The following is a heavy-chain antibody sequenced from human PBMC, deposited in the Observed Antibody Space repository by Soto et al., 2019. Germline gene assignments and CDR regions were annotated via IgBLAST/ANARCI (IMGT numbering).Heavy chain of an antibody. J-gene: IGHJ3*02. V-gene: IGHV1-46*01. D-gene: IGHD3-9*01. Sequence: ASVKVSCKASGYTFTIYYMPWVRQAPGQGLEWMGIINPSGGSTSYAQKFQGRVTMTRDTSTSTVYMELSSLRSEDTAVYYCASLTYYDILTGYQNFDIWGQGTMVTVSS. CDR3: ASLTYYDILTGYQNFDI. CDR1: GYTFTIYY. CDR2: INPSGGST.